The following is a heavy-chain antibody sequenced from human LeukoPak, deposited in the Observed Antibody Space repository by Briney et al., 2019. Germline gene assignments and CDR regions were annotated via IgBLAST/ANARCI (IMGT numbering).Heavy chain of an antibody. V-gene: IGHV4-59*08. CDR2: IYYSGST. D-gene: IGHD3-22*01. J-gene: IGHJ4*02. CDR1: GGSISSYY. Sequence: PSETLSLTCTVSGGSISSYYWSWIRQPPGKGLEWIGYIYYSGSTNYNPSLKSRVTISVDTSKNQFSLKLSSVTAADTAVYYCARRNRYYYDSSGEDWGQGTLVTVSS. CDR3: ARRNRYYYDSSGED.